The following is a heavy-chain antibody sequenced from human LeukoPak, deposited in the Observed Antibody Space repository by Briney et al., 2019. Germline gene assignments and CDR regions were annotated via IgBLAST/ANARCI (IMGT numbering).Heavy chain of an antibody. CDR3: AKDAVTYYYDSSGFHAFDI. CDR1: GFTVSSNY. CDR2: ISGSGGST. V-gene: IGHV3-23*01. D-gene: IGHD3-22*01. J-gene: IGHJ3*02. Sequence: GGSLRLSCAASGFTVSSNYTSWVRQAPGKGLEWVSAISGSGGSTYYADSVKGRFTISRDNSKNTLYLQMNSLRAEDTAVYYCAKDAVTYYYDSSGFHAFDIWGQGTMVTVSS.